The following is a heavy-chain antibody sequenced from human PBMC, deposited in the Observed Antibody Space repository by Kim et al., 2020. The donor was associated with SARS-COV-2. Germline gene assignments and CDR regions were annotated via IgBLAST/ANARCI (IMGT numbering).Heavy chain of an antibody. Sequence: QKFQGRVTITADESTSTAYMELSSLRSEDTAVYYCARVGPWSGYYNILDYWGQGTLVTVSS. D-gene: IGHD3-3*01. CDR3: ARVGPWSGYYNILDY. J-gene: IGHJ4*02. V-gene: IGHV1-69*01.